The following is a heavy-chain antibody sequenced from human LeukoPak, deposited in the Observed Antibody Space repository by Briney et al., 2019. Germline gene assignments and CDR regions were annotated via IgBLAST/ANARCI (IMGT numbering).Heavy chain of an antibody. CDR3: AKDLLRNYYYYYMDV. CDR2: ISWNGDRK. V-gene: IGHV3-9*03. CDR1: GFSLDDYA. D-gene: IGHD3-16*01. J-gene: IGHJ6*03. Sequence: GRPLRLSCAASGFSLDDYAMHWVRQAPGRGLEWVSGISWNGDRKGYAESAKGRFTISRDKDFLYLQMNSLRVEDMALYYCAKDLLRNYYYYYMDVWGKGTTVSVS.